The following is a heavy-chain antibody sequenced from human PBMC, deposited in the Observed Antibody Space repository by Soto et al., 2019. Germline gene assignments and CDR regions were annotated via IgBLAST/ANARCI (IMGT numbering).Heavy chain of an antibody. V-gene: IGHV3-7*01. CDR2: INQDGAET. Sequence: EVQLVESGGGLVQPGGSLRLSCAGSGFTFNDYWMSWVRQAPGKGLEWVANINQDGAETYYVGSVTGGFTISRDNAQNSLYLQMNSLRADDTAVYYCARDGGFYYGSGQALDYWGQGSLVTVSS. J-gene: IGHJ4*02. D-gene: IGHD3-10*01. CDR1: GFTFNDYW. CDR3: ARDGGFYYGSGQALDY.